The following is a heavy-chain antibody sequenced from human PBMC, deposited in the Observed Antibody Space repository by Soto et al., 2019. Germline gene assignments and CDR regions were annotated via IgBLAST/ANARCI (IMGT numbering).Heavy chain of an antibody. J-gene: IGHJ4*02. CDR3: ARPVVAAPSGPFDY. D-gene: IGHD2-15*01. V-gene: IGHV3-66*04. CDR1: GFTVSSNY. Sequence: PGGSLRLSCAASGFTVSSNYMSWVRQAPGKGLEWVSVIYSGGSTYYADSVKGRFTISRDNSKNTLYLQMNSLRAEDTAVYYCARPVVAAPSGPFDYWGQGTLVTVSS. CDR2: IYSGGST.